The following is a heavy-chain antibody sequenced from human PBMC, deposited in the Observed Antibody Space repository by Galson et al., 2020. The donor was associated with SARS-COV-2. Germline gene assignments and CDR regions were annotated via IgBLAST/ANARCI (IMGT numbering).Heavy chain of an antibody. CDR3: ARGQGWVDY. V-gene: IGHV3-7*01. Sequence: GGSLRLSCAASGLDFYGFWMSWVRQVPGKALEWVANINTDGSDKNYIDSVKGRFTISRDNAKNLLYLQMDSLRAEDTAFYYCARGQGWVDYWGQGTLVTVSS. CDR1: GLDFYGFW. J-gene: IGHJ4*02. CDR2: INTDGSDK. D-gene: IGHD1-26*01.